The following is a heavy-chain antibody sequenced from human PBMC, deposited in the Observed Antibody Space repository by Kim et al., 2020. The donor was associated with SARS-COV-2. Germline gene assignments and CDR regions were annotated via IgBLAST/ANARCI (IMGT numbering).Heavy chain of an antibody. D-gene: IGHD2-8*02. V-gene: IGHV4-34*01. CDR2: INHSGTT. CDR3: AIGRAGVVPSPVLGLGPYYHFYAMDV. J-gene: IGHJ6*02. CDR1: GGSFSDYT. Sequence: SETLSLTCAVYGGSFSDYTWSWIRQPPGRGLEWIGEINHSGTTNLSPSLKSRIIISVDTSKSQFSLRLKSMTATDAAVYYCAIGRAGVVPSPVLGLGPYYHFYAMDVWGRGTPVAVSS.